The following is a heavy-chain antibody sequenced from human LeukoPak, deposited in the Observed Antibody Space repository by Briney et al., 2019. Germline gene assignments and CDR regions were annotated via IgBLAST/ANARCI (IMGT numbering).Heavy chain of an antibody. CDR2: IIPNIGKA. CDR3: AREDGDRDY. J-gene: IGHJ4*02. D-gene: IGHD7-27*01. CDR1: GGTFSSYA. Sequence: ASVKVSCKASGGTFSSYAISWVRQAPGQGLEWMGGIIPNIGKANYAQKFQGRVTITRNKSTSTAYMELSSLRSEDTAVYYCAREDGDRDYWGQGTLVTVSS. V-gene: IGHV1-69*10.